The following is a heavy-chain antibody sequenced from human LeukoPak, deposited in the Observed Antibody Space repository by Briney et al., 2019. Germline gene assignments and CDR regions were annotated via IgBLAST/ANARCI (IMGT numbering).Heavy chain of an antibody. D-gene: IGHD6-13*01. J-gene: IGHJ5*02. CDR3: AKDPSSSWFYNWFDP. CDR2: ISGSGGST. V-gene: IGHV3-23*01. Sequence: PGGSLRLSCAASGFTFSSYAMSWVRQAPGKGLEWVSAISGSGGSTYYADSVKGRFTISRDNSKNTLYLQMNSLRAEDTAVYYCAKDPSSSWFYNWFDPWGQGTLVTVSS. CDR1: GFTFSSYA.